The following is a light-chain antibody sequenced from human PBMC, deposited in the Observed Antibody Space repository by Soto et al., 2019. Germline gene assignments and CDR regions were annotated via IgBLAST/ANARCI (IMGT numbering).Light chain of an antibody. CDR2: LGS. CDR3: MQHLQSWT. V-gene: IGKV2-28*01. J-gene: IGKJ1*01. Sequence: EILMTQSTLSLPVTPVEPASISCRSCQSLLHSNGYNYLDWYLQTPGPSPQLLIYLGSNRASGVPDRFSGSGSGTDFTLKISRVEAEDVGVYYCMQHLQSWTFGQGTKVDIK. CDR1: QSLLHSNGYNY.